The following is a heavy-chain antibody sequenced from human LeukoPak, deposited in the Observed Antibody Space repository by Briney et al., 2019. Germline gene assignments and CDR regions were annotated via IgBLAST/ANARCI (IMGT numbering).Heavy chain of an antibody. V-gene: IGHV1-46*01. CDR1: GFTFTSYY. J-gene: IGHJ5*02. CDR3: SRDHIVPPAMSHPTSIGWSDA. Sequence: ASVKVSCKASGFTFTSYYMHWVRQAPGQGLEWMGIINPSGGSTSYAQKFQGRVTMTRDTSTSTVYMELSSLGSEDTVVYYCSRDHIVPPAMSHPTSIGWSDAWGQGSLVTVSS. CDR2: INPSGGST. D-gene: IGHD2-2*01.